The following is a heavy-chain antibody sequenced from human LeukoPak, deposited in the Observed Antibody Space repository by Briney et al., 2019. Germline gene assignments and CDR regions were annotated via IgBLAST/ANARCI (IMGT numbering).Heavy chain of an antibody. D-gene: IGHD3-9*01. CDR3: AREDALRYSDWLLPSIYCYYYYMDV. V-gene: IGHV3-7*01. CDR1: GFTFSSYW. Sequence: GGSLRLSCAASGFTFSSYWMSWVRQAPGKGLEWVANIKQDGSEKYYVDSVKGRFTISRDNAKNSLYLQMNSLRAEDTAVYYCAREDALRYSDWLLPSIYCYYYYMDVWGQGTLVTVSS. CDR2: IKQDGSEK. J-gene: IGHJ6*03.